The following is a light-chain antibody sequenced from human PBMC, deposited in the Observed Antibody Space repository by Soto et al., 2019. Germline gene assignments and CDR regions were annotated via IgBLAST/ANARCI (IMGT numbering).Light chain of an antibody. CDR2: RNN. J-gene: IGLJ2*01. Sequence: QSVLTQPPSVSGAPGQRVTISCTGSNSNIGAGFDVHWYQQFPGTAPKLLIYRNNQRPSGVPDRFPGSKSGTSASLAITGLQAEDEADYYCQSFGVFGGGTKLTVL. V-gene: IGLV1-40*01. CDR1: NSNIGAGFD. CDR3: QSFGV.